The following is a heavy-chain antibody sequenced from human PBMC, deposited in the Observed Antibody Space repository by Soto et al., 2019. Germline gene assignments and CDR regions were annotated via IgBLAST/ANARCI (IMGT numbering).Heavy chain of an antibody. V-gene: IGHV4-4*07. Sequence: PSETLSLTCTVSGGSIISYYWSWIRQPAGKGLEWIGRIYTSGSTNYNPSLKSRVTMSVDTSKNQFSLKLSSVTAADTAVYYCARENRESPTVTYYYYGMDVWGQGTTVTVSS. CDR1: GGSIISYY. J-gene: IGHJ6*02. D-gene: IGHD4-17*01. CDR3: ARENRESPTVTYYYYGMDV. CDR2: IYTSGST.